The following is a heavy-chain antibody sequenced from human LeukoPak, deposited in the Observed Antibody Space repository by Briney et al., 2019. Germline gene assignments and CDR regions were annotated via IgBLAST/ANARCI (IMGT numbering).Heavy chain of an antibody. J-gene: IGHJ4*02. CDR3: ARLEIPTEGYSYGGFDY. V-gene: IGHV4-39*01. Sequence: SETLSLTCTVSGGSLGPCYYWGWIRQPPGKGLEWIGTFYYGGTTFYSPSLKSRVTISGDTSKDQFSLKLSSVTAADTAVYYCARLEIPTEGYSYGGFDYWGQGTLVTVSS. CDR1: GGSLGPCYY. D-gene: IGHD5-18*01. CDR2: FYYGGTT.